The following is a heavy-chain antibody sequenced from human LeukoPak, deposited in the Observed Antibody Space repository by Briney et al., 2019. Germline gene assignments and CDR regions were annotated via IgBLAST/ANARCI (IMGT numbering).Heavy chain of an antibody. CDR1: GYTFTGYY. Sequence: ASVKVSCKASGYTFTGYYMHWVRQAPGQGLEWMGWINPNSGGTNYAQKFQGRVTMTRDTSISTAYMELSRLRSDDTAVYYCAREYPSLSAFDIWGQGTMVTVSS. V-gene: IGHV1-2*02. CDR2: INPNSGGT. J-gene: IGHJ3*02. D-gene: IGHD2-2*01. CDR3: AREYPSLSAFDI.